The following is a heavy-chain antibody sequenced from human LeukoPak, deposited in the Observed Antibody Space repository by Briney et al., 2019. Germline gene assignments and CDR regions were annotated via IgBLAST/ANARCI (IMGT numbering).Heavy chain of an antibody. CDR2: ISSSSSYI. CDR3: AKDARYDVLTGYPNDY. V-gene: IGHV3-21*04. J-gene: IGHJ4*02. CDR1: RFTFSSYS. Sequence: GGSLRLSCAASRFTFSSYSMNWVRQAPGKGLEWVSSISSSSSYIYYADSVKGRFTISRDNSKNTLYLLLNSLRADDTAVYYCAKDARYDVLTGYPNDYWGQGTLVTVSS. D-gene: IGHD3-9*01.